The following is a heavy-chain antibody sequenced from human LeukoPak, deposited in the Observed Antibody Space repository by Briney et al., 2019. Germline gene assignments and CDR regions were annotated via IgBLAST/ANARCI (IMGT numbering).Heavy chain of an antibody. D-gene: IGHD2-21*02. CDR1: EFSVGSNY. CDR2: IRYDGSNK. J-gene: IGHJ6*03. V-gene: IGHV3-30*02. Sequence: PGGSLRLSCAASEFSVGSNYMTWVRQAPGKGLEWVAFIRYDGSNKYYADSVKGRFTISRDNSKNTLYLQMNSLRAEDTAVYYCAKGSHIVVVTVSGDTSHMDVWGKGTTVTISS. CDR3: AKGSHIVVVTVSGDTSHMDV.